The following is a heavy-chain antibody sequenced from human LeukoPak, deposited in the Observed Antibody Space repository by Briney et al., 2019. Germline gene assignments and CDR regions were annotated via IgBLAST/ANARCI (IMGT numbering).Heavy chain of an antibody. CDR3: ARDIQNSSSWYFRYYYYYMDV. CDR2: ISSSSSYI. D-gene: IGHD6-13*01. CDR1: GFTFSSYS. Sequence: GGSLRLSCAASGFTFSSYSMNWVRQAPGKGLEWVSSISSSSSYIYYADSVKGRFTISRDNAKNSLYLQMNSLRAEDTAVYYCARDIQNSSSWYFRYYYYYMDVWGKGTTVTVSS. V-gene: IGHV3-21*01. J-gene: IGHJ6*03.